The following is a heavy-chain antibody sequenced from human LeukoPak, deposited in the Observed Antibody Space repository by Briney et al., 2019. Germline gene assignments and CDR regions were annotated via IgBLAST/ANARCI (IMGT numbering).Heavy chain of an antibody. V-gene: IGHV4-59*11. J-gene: IGHJ6*03. CDR2: INYSGDT. D-gene: IGHD2-8*01. CDR1: GGSITSHY. Sequence: SETLPLTCTVSGGSITSHYWTWIRQSPGKGLEYIAYINYSGDTNYNPSLRCRVTIPVDTSKTQFSLKLSSVRAADTAVYYCARLYGDTALRVHYHYMDVWGKGTTVTVSS. CDR3: ARLYGDTALRVHYHYMDV.